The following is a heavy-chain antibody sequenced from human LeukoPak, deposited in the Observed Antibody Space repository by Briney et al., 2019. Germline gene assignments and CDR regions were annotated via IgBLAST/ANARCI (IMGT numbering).Heavy chain of an antibody. CDR2: IYSGGST. J-gene: IGHJ6*02. D-gene: IGHD3-10*01. Sequence: GGSLRLSCAASGFTVSSNYMSWVRQAPGKGLEWVSVIYSGGSTYYADSVKGRFTISRDNSKNTLYLQMNSLRAEDTAVYYCARESITMVRGVVHYGMDVWGQGTTVTVSS. CDR1: GFTVSSNY. CDR3: ARESITMVRGVVHYGMDV. V-gene: IGHV3-53*01.